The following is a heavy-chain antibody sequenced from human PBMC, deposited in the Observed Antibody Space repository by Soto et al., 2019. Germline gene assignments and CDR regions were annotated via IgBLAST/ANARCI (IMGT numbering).Heavy chain of an antibody. V-gene: IGHV1-69*13. D-gene: IGHD5-18*01. CDR2: IIPIFVTA. CDR3: ARDYSILNTAMVTWFDP. Sequence: SVKVSCKASGGTFSSYAISWERQAPGQGLEWMGGIIPIFVTANYAQKFQGRVTITADESTSTSYMELSSLRSEDTAVYYCARDYSILNTAMVTWFDPWGQGTLVPVSS. J-gene: IGHJ5*02. CDR1: GGTFSSYA.